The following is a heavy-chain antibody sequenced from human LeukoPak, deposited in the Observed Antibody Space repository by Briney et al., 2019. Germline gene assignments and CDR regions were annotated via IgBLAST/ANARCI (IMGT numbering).Heavy chain of an antibody. CDR2: IKQDGSEK. Sequence: GGSLRLSCAASGFTFSSYWMSWVRQAPGKGLEWVANIKQDGSEKYYVDSVKGRFTISRDNAKNSLYLQMNILRAEDTAVYYCAREGTPPSYGMDVWGQGTTVTVSS. CDR3: AREGTPPSYGMDV. V-gene: IGHV3-7*03. D-gene: IGHD2-15*01. CDR1: GFTFSSYW. J-gene: IGHJ6*02.